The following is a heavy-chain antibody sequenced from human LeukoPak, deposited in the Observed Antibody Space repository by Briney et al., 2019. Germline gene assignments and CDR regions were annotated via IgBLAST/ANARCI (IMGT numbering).Heavy chain of an antibody. D-gene: IGHD1-1*01. CDR1: GFTFSSYG. Sequence: QPGGSLRLSCAASGFTFSSYGIHWVRQAPGKGLERVAFIRYDGSNKYHADSVKGRFTISRDNSKNTVYLQMNSLRAEDTAVYFCAKEYGYDYNYFYSMDVWGKGTTVTISS. J-gene: IGHJ6*03. CDR3: AKEYGYDYNYFYSMDV. CDR2: IRYDGSNK. V-gene: IGHV3-30*02.